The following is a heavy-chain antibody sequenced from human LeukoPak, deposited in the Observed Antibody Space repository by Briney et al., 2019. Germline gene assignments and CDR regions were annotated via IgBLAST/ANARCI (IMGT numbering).Heavy chain of an antibody. CDR3: ARAGVAVAATLWD. V-gene: IGHV3-7*04. J-gene: IGHJ4*02. CDR2: IKQDGSEV. CDR1: GFTFSGFW. Sequence: GGSLRLSCAASGFTFSGFWMNWVRQAPGKGLEWVANIKQDGSEVYYEDSVKGRFTISRDNAKNSLYLQMNSLRVEETAVYYCARAGVAVAATLWDWGQGTLVTVSS. D-gene: IGHD6-19*01.